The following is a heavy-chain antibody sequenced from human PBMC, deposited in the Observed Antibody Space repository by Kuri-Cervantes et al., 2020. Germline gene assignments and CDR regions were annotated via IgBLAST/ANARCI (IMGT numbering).Heavy chain of an antibody. CDR2: TYYRSNWQN. CDR1: GDSVSSNGAT. J-gene: IGHJ4*02. CDR3: ARDQYYFDY. Sequence: SETLSLTCAISGDSVSSNGATWNWLRQSPSRGLEWVGRTYYRSNWQNDYAVSVKGRITIKPDTSKNQFSPQLSSVSLEDTAIYYCARDQYYFDYWGQGTLVTVSS. V-gene: IGHV6-1*01.